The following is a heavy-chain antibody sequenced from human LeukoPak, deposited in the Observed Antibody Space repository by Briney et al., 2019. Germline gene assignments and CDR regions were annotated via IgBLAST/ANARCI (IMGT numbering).Heavy chain of an antibody. CDR1: GGSISSYY. D-gene: IGHD3-3*01. CDR2: IYTSEET. V-gene: IGHV4-4*09. Sequence: PSGTLSLTCTVSGGSISSYYWSWIRQSPGKGLEWIGFIYTSEETNYNPSLKSRVTISVDTSKNQFSLKMSSVTAADTAVYYCARHARITIFEGWLDPWGQGTLGTVSA. CDR3: ARHARITIFEGWLDP. J-gene: IGHJ5*02.